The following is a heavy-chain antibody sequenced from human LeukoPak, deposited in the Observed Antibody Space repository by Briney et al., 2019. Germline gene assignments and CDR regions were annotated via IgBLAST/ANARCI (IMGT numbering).Heavy chain of an antibody. CDR3: TRGPPNWGYDF. J-gene: IGHJ4*02. CDR2: MSPNSGNT. D-gene: IGHD3/OR15-3a*01. Sequence: GASVKVSCKASGYIFTSYDINWVRQATGQRLEWLGWMSPNSGNTGCAQNFQGRVTMTRSTALSTAYMELSSLKSDDTAVYYCTRGPPNWGYDFWGQGTLVTVSS. CDR1: GYIFTSYD. V-gene: IGHV1-8*01.